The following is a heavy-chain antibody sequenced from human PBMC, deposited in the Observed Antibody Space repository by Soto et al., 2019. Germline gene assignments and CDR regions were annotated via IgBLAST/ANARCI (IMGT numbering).Heavy chain of an antibody. D-gene: IGHD3-22*01. CDR2: TNPNSGGT. J-gene: IGHJ4*02. Sequence: ASVKVSCKASGYTFTGYYMHWVRQAPGQGLEWMGWTNPNSGGTNYAQKFQGRVTMTRDTSISTAYMELSRLRSDDTAVYYCARVSSQYYYDSSGYYYWGQGTLVTVSS. CDR3: ARVSSQYYYDSSGYYY. V-gene: IGHV1-2*02. CDR1: GYTFTGYY.